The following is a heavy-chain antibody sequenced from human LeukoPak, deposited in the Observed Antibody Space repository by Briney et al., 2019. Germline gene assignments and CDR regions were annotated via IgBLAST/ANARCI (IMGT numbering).Heavy chain of an antibody. CDR2: INPNSGGT. Sequence: ASVKVSCKASGYTFTGYYMHWVRQAPGQGLEWMGWINPNSGGTNYAQKFQGRATMTRDTSISTAYMELSRLRSDDTAVYYCARGPMYGSGSYGWFDPWGQGTLVTVSS. D-gene: IGHD3-10*01. CDR1: GYTFTGYY. J-gene: IGHJ5*02. V-gene: IGHV1-2*02. CDR3: ARGPMYGSGSYGWFDP.